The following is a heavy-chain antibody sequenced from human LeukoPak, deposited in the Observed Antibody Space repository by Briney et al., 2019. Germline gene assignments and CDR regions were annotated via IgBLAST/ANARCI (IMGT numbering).Heavy chain of an antibody. CDR3: ARGLEGFDY. CDR2: IYHSGGT. V-gene: IGHV4-30-2*01. CDR1: GGSISSGGYS. Sequence: SQTLSLTCAVSGGSISSGGYSWSWIRQPPGKGLEWIGYIYHSGGTYYNPSLKSRVTISVDRSKNQFSLKLSSVTAADTAVYYCARGLEGFDYWGQGTLVTVSS. J-gene: IGHJ4*02.